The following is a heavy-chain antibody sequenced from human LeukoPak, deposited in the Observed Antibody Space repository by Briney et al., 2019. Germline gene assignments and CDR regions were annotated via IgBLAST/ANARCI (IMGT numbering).Heavy chain of an antibody. V-gene: IGHV3-48*03. CDR3: ARDLVVRGRWSWFDP. J-gene: IGHJ5*02. Sequence: GGSLRLSCAASGFSFSSYEMNWFRQAPGKGLEWVSYISSSGSSIYYTDSVKGRFTISRDSAKNSLYLQMNSLRAEDTAVYYCARDLVVRGRWSWFDPRGQGTLVTVSS. CDR1: GFSFSSYE. CDR2: ISSSGSSI. D-gene: IGHD3-10*01.